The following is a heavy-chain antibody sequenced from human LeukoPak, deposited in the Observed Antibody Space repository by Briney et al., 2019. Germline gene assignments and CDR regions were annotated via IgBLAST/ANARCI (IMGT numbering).Heavy chain of an antibody. Sequence: PSETLSLTCTVSGGSISSYYWSWIRQPPGKGLEWIGYIYYSGSTSYNPSLKSRVTISVDTSKNQFSLKLSSVTAADTAVYYCARAYGDYVFNYGMDVWGQGTTVTVSS. V-gene: IGHV4-59*01. CDR3: ARAYGDYVFNYGMDV. J-gene: IGHJ6*02. CDR1: GGSISSYY. CDR2: IYYSGST. D-gene: IGHD4-17*01.